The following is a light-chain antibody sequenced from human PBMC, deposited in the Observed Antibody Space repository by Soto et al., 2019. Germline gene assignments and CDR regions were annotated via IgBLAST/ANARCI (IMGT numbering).Light chain of an antibody. CDR3: HQYVDSAET. Sequence: EIVLTQSPGTLSLSPGERATLSCRASQTINNYVAWYQQKPGQAPRVLIYDSSIRATGVPDRFSGSGSGTDFTITISRLEPEDFAVYYCHQYVDSAETFGGGTKVEIK. CDR1: QTINNY. J-gene: IGKJ4*01. CDR2: DSS. V-gene: IGKV3-20*01.